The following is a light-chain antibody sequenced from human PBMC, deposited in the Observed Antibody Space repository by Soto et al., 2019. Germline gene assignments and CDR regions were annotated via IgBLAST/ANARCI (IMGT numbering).Light chain of an antibody. CDR3: QHYYNTPWT. Sequence: DIVMTQSPDSLAVSLGERATINCKSSQSVFHSSNNKNFLAWYQQKPGQHPKLLISLASTRESGVPDRVSGSGSGTDFALNISSLQAEDVTVYFCQHYYNTPWTFGQGTKVEVK. V-gene: IGKV4-1*01. CDR1: QSVFHSSNNKNF. J-gene: IGKJ1*01. CDR2: LAS.